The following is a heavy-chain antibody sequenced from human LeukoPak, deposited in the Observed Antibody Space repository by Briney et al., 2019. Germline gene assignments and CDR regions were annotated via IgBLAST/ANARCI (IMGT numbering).Heavy chain of an antibody. CDR3: ARRRDLYSGTYYPFDY. Sequence: GESLKISCKGSGYSFNSYWIGWVRQMPGKGLKWMGIIYPGDSDARYSPSFQGQVTISADKSISTAYLQWSSLKASDTAMYYCARRRDLYSGTYYPFDYWGQGTLVTVSS. V-gene: IGHV5-51*01. CDR2: IYPGDSDA. J-gene: IGHJ4*02. CDR1: GYSFNSYW. D-gene: IGHD1-26*01.